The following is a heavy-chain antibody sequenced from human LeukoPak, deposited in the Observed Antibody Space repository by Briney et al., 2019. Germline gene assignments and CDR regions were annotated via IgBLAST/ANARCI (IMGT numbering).Heavy chain of an antibody. D-gene: IGHD5-24*01. CDR2: INTNTGNP. J-gene: IGHJ4*02. CDR1: GDTFTSYA. V-gene: IGHV7-4-1*02. CDR3: ARALGKRWLQFPYYFDY. Sequence: ASVKVSCKASGDTFTSYAINWVRQAPGQGLEWMGWINTNTGNPTYAQGFTGRFVFSLDTSVSTAYLQISSLKAEDTAVYYCARALGKRWLQFPYYFDYWGQGTLVTVSS.